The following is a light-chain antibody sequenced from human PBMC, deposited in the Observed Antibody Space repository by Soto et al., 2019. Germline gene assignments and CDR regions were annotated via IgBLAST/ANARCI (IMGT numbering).Light chain of an antibody. CDR2: EGS. CDR1: SSDVGSYNH. CDR3: CSYAGSSTVV. V-gene: IGLV2-23*01. J-gene: IGLJ2*01. Sequence: QSALTQPASVSGSPGQSITISCTGTSSDVGSYNHVSWYQQHPGKAPKLMIYEGSKRPSGVSNRVSGSKSGNTASLTISGLQAEDEADYYCCSYAGSSTVVFGGGTKLTVL.